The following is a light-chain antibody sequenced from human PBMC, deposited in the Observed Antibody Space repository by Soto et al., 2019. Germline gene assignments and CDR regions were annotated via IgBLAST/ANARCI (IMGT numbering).Light chain of an antibody. CDR1: QSVSTN. J-gene: IGKJ1*01. Sequence: EIVMTQSPATLSLSPGERATLSCRASQSVSTNVAWYQQKPGQAPRLLIYSASTRATGFPARFSGSGSGTEFTLTISSLQSEDFGTYYCQQFYNYPRTFGQGTKVDIK. V-gene: IGKV3-15*01. CDR2: SAS. CDR3: QQFYNYPRT.